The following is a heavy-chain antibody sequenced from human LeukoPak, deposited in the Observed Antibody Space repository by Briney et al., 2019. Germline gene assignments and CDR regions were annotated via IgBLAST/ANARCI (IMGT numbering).Heavy chain of an antibody. CDR1: GGSFGLYH. CDR2: IFYNGST. D-gene: IGHD3-10*01. J-gene: IGHJ5*02. V-gene: IGHV4-59*01. Sequence: SETLSLTCTVSGGSFGLYHWSWIRQPPGKGLEWIGYIFYNGSTKYNISLKSRLTISIDTSKNQFSLKLSSMTAADTAVYYCARDRAAGSDWLDPWGQGTLVTVSS. CDR3: ARDRAAGSDWLDP.